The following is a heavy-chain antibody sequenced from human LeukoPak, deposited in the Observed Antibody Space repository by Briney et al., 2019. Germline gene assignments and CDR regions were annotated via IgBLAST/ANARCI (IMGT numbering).Heavy chain of an antibody. D-gene: IGHD3-22*01. CDR1: GFTFSSYA. V-gene: IGHV3-48*01. J-gene: IGHJ4*02. CDR2: ISSSGSTI. Sequence: GGSLRLSCAASGFTFSSYAMNWVRQAPGKGLEWVSYISSSGSTIYYAESVKGRFTISRDNAKNSLYLQMNSLRAEDTAVYYCAGGHSSGYYPIDYWGQGTLVTVSS. CDR3: AGGHSSGYYPIDY.